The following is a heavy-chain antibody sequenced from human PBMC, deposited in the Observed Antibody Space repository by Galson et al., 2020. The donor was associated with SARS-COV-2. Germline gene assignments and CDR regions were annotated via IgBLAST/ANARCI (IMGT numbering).Heavy chain of an antibody. Sequence: GESLKISCTASGFTFSSYAMSWVRQAPGKGLEWVSTIGGSGVTTYYADSVKGRFTISRDNSKNTLYLQMSSLRAEDTAVYYCAKDQGTPYYYYGMDVWGQGTTVTVSS. CDR2: IGGSGVTT. D-gene: IGHD2-15*01. CDR1: GFTFSSYA. CDR3: AKDQGTPYYYYGMDV. V-gene: IGHV3-23*01. J-gene: IGHJ6*02.